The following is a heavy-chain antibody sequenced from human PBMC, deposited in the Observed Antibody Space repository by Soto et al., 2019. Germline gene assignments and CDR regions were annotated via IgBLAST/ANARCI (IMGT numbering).Heavy chain of an antibody. D-gene: IGHD6-13*01. CDR3: ARAIATADST. V-gene: IGHV3-48*01. Sequence: GGSLRLSCTASGFPFSSYSMNWVRQAPGKGLEWVSYISTSSSTIFYADSVKGRFTISRDNAKNSLYLQMNSLRAEDTAVYYCARAIATADSTWGQGTLVTVSS. CDR1: GFPFSSYS. J-gene: IGHJ5*02. CDR2: ISTSSSTI.